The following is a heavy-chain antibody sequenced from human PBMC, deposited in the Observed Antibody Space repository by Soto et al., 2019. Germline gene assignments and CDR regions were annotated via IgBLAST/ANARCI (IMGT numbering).Heavy chain of an antibody. CDR1: GSTFSSYW. D-gene: IGHD1-7*01. V-gene: IGHV3-7*03. CDR3: ARDRTPPPYYYGMDV. Sequence: GGSLRLSCAASGSTFSSYWMSWVRQAPGKGLEWVANIKQDGSEKYYVDSVKGRFTISRDNAKNSLYLQMNSLRAEDTAVYYCARDRTPPPYYYGMDVWGQGTTVTVSS. CDR2: IKQDGSEK. J-gene: IGHJ6*02.